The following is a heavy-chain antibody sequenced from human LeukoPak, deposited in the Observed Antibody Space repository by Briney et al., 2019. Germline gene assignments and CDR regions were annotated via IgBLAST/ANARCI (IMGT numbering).Heavy chain of an antibody. V-gene: IGHV3-23*01. CDR2: INTSGGST. CDR3: ARDPYSGSCSDYYYYYMDV. Sequence: PGGSLRLSCAASGFTFSSYGMSWVRQAPGKGLEWVSAINTSGGSTYYADSVKGRFTISRDNAKNSLYLQLNSLRAEDTAVYYCARDPYSGSCSDYYYYYMDVWGKGTTVTVSS. CDR1: GFTFSSYG. D-gene: IGHD1-26*01. J-gene: IGHJ6*03.